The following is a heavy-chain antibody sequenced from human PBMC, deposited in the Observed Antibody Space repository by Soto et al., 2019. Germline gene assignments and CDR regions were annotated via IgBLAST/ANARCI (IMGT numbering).Heavy chain of an antibody. CDR2: ISSSSSYI. CDR3: ARDLQGSGYYQTPIDY. V-gene: IGHV3-21*01. Sequence: PGGSLRLSCAASGFTFSSYSMNWVRQAPGKGLEWVSSISSSSSYIYYADSVKGRFTISRDNAKNSLYLQMNSLRVEDTAVYYCARDLQGSGYYQTPIDYWGQGTLVTVS. J-gene: IGHJ4*02. D-gene: IGHD3-22*01. CDR1: GFTFSSYS.